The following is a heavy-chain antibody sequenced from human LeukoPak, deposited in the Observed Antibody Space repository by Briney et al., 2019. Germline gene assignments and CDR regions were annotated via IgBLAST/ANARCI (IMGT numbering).Heavy chain of an antibody. CDR1: GFSLKCYT. D-gene: IGHD2/OR15-2a*01. Sequence: GALRLSLFASGFSLKCYTMNLVREAPGKGLELVSTISPGVSGYTWYAESVKGRFTISRDNPENSLYLQMDSLRADDTAVYYCVRDVSRRIGMDVWGQGTTVTVSS. CDR2: ISPGVSGYT. CDR3: VRDVSRRIGMDV. V-gene: IGHV3-21*06. J-gene: IGHJ6*02.